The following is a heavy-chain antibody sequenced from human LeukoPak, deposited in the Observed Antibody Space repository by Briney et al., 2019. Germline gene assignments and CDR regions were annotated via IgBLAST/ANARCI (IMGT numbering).Heavy chain of an antibody. D-gene: IGHD1-26*01. CDR3: ARDLEVGATPYYYYYGMDV. J-gene: IGHJ6*02. CDR2: ISYDGSNK. CDR1: GFTFSSYG. Sequence: GGSLRLSCAASGFTFSSYGMHWVRQAPGKGLEWVAVISYDGSNKYYADSVKGRFTISRDNSKNTLYLQMNSLRAEDTAVYYCARDLEVGATPYYYYYGMDVWGQGTTVTVSS. V-gene: IGHV3-30*03.